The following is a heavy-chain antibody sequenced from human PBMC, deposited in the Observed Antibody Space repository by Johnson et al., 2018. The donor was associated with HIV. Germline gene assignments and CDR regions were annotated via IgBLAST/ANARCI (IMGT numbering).Heavy chain of an antibody. J-gene: IGHJ3*02. CDR2: ISWNSDNI. CDR1: GFTFDDYA. V-gene: IGHV3-9*01. CDR3: AKGKGGTTSPIHDAFDI. Sequence: EVQLVESGGGLVQPGRSLRLSCAASGFTFDDYAMHWVRQAPGKGLEWVSGISWNSDNIAYADSVRGRFTISRDTAKNSHYLQMNSLRTEDTALYYCAKGKGGTTSPIHDAFDIWGQGTMVTVSS. D-gene: IGHD1-7*01.